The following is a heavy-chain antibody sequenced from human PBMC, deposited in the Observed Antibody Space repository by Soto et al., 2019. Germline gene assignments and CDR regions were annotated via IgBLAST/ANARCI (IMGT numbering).Heavy chain of an antibody. CDR2: IKSSSSTI. CDR1: GFTFSSYS. Sequence: HPGGSLRLSCAASGFTFSSYSMDWVRQAPGRGLEWVSYIKSSSSTIYYADSVEGRFTISRDNARNILYLQMNSLRDEDTAVYYCAREYGIYFDCWGPGTLVTVSS. CDR3: AREYGIYFDC. V-gene: IGHV3-48*02. J-gene: IGHJ4*02. D-gene: IGHD2-8*01.